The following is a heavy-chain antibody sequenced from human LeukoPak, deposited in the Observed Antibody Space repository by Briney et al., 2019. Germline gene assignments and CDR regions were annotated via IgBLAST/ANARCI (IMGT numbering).Heavy chain of an antibody. CDR3: ARFLYYYDSSGSPFDI. D-gene: IGHD3-22*01. CDR2: INHSGST. CDR1: GGSFSGYY. J-gene: IGHJ3*02. V-gene: IGHV4-34*01. Sequence: KPSETLSLTCAVYGGSFSGYYWSWIRQPPGKGLEWLGEINHSGSTNYNPSLKSRVTISVDTSKNQFSLKLSSVTAADTAVYYCARFLYYYDSSGSPFDIWGQGTMVTVSS.